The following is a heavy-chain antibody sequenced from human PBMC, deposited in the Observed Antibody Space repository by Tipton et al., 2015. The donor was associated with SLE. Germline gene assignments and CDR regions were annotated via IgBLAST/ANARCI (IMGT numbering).Heavy chain of an antibody. J-gene: IGHJ6*03. D-gene: IGHD2/OR15-2a*01. CDR2: IFHSGST. CDR1: GYSFSTYW. V-gene: IGHV4-38-2*02. Sequence: QLVQSGGELKEPGESLKISCKGSGYSFSTYWIGWIRQPPGKGLEWIGEIFHSGSTYYNPSLKSRVTISIDESRNQFSLQVKSVIAADTAVYYCARAPGSFNYYYMDVWGTGTTVTVSS. CDR3: ARAPGSFNYYYMDV.